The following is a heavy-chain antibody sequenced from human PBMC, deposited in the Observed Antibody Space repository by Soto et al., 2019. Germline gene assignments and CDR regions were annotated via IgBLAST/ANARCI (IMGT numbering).Heavy chain of an antibody. Sequence: VKVSCKASGGTFSSYAISWVRQAPGQGLEWMGGIIPIFGTANYAQKFQGRVTITADESTSTAYMELSSLRSEDKAVYYCATERPDACSSTSCYFGPSNWFDPWGQGTLVTVSS. CDR2: IIPIFGTA. D-gene: IGHD2-2*01. CDR1: GGTFSSYA. V-gene: IGHV1-69*13. J-gene: IGHJ5*02. CDR3: ATERPDACSSTSCYFGPSNWFDP.